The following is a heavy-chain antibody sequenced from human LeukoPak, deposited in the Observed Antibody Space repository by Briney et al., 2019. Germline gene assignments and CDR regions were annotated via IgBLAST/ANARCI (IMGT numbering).Heavy chain of an antibody. CDR3: AKPELGHKGAFDI. CDR1: GFTFNSFA. Sequence: GGSLRLSCAASGFTFNSFAMYWVRQAPGKGLEWVSAISGSGGSTYYADSVKGRFTISRDNSKNTLYLQMNSLRAEDTAVYYCAKPELGHKGAFDIWGQGTMVTVSS. J-gene: IGHJ3*02. V-gene: IGHV3-23*01. D-gene: IGHD1/OR15-1a*01. CDR2: ISGSGGST.